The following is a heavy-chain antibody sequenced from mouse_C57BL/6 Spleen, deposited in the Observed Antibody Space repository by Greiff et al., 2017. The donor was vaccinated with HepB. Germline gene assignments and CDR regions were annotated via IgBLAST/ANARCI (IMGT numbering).Heavy chain of an antibody. CDR2: IHPNSGST. Sequence: QVQLQQPGAELVKPGASVKLSCKASGYTFTSYWMHWVKQRPGQGLEWIGMIHPNSGSTNYNEKFKSKATLTVDKSSSTAYMQLSSLTSEDSAVYYCARCGVTTAVSYYFDYWGQGTTLTVSS. D-gene: IGHD1-2*01. CDR1: GYTFTSYW. J-gene: IGHJ2*01. CDR3: ARCGVTTAVSYYFDY. V-gene: IGHV1-64*01.